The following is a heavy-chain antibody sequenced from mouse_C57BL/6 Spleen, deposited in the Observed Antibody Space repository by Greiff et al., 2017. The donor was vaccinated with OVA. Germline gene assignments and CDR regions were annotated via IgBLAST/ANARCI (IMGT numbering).Heavy chain of an antibody. V-gene: IGHV3-6*01. CDR1: GYSITSGYY. J-gene: IGHJ2*01. CDR3: ARGTGFAFDY. CDR2: ISYDGSN. Sequence: ESGPGLVKPSQSLSLTCSVTGYSITSGYYWNWIRQFPGNKLEWMGNISYDGSNNYNPSLKNRISITRDTSKNQFFLKLNSVTTEDTATYYCARGTGFAFDYWGQGTTLTVSS. D-gene: IGHD4-1*01.